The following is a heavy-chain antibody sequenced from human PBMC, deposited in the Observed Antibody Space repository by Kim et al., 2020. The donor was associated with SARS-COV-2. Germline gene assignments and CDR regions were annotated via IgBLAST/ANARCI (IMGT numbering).Heavy chain of an antibody. Sequence: SETLSLTCTVSGGSISSYYWSWIRQPPGKGLEWIGYIYYSGSTNYNPSLKSRVTISLDTSKNQFSLKLNTVTAADTAAYYCSRKNAFDIWGQGTMVTVSS. V-gene: IGHV4-59*01. CDR3: SRKNAFDI. J-gene: IGHJ3*02. CDR2: IYYSGST. CDR1: GGSISSYY.